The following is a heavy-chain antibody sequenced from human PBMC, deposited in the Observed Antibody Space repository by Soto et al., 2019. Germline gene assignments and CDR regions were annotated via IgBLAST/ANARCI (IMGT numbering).Heavy chain of an antibody. CDR3: ASAPDYGDGEDAFDI. CDR1: GGSISSGDYY. CDR2: IYYSGST. Sequence: QVQLQESGPGLVKPSQTLSLTCTVSGGSISSGDYYWSWIRQPPGKGLEWIGYIYYSGSTYYNPSLKSRVTISVDTSKNQFSLKLGSVTAEDTAVYYCASAPDYGDGEDAFDIWGQGTMVTVSS. J-gene: IGHJ3*02. V-gene: IGHV4-30-4*01. D-gene: IGHD4-17*01.